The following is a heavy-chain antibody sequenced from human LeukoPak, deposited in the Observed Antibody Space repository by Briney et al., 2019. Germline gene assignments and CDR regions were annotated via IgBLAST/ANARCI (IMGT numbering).Heavy chain of an antibody. D-gene: IGHD6-19*01. CDR3: ARDLGSEEQWLVFDY. J-gene: IGHJ4*02. CDR1: GGSISSSSYY. V-gene: IGHV4-39*07. Sequence: PSETLSLTCTVSGGSISSSSYYWGWIRQPPGKGLEWIGSIYYSGSTYYNPSLKSRVTISVDTSKNQFSLKLSSVTAADTAVYYCARDLGSEEQWLVFDYWGQGTLVTVSS. CDR2: IYYSGST.